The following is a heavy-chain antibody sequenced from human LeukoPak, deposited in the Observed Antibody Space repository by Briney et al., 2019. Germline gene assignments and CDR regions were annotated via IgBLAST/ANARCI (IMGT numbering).Heavy chain of an antibody. D-gene: IGHD3-22*01. CDR1: GFTFSSYA. CDR2: ISGRGGST. Sequence: GGSLTLSCAPSGFTFSSYAMSWLRQARGKGLEWVSPISGRGGSTYYADSVKGRFTISRDNSKNTLYVQMKSLRAEDTAVYYCAKALYFDSSGYYAAAFDIWCQGTMVTVSS. J-gene: IGHJ3*02. V-gene: IGHV3-23*01. CDR3: AKALYFDSSGYYAAAFDI.